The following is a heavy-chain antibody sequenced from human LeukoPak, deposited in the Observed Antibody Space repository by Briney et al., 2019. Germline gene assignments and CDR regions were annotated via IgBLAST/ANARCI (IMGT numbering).Heavy chain of an antibody. J-gene: IGHJ5*02. V-gene: IGHV4-59*01. CDR1: GASINFYY. D-gene: IGHD7-27*01. CDR2: IHYTGAT. CDR3: ARGLENSHYYATWGAPPFDP. Sequence: PSETLSLTCTVSGASINFYYWGWIRQLPGQGLEWIGYIHYTGATHYNPPLKTRVNISLDTSKRQFSLKVSSVTAADTAIYYCARGLENSHYYATWGAPPFDPWGQGTLVTVSS.